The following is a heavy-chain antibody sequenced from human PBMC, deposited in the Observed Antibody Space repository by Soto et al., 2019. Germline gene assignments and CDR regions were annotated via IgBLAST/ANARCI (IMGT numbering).Heavy chain of an antibody. V-gene: IGHV3-74*01. CDR1: GFTFSNYW. D-gene: IGHD3-9*01. CDR2: VNGDGSST. J-gene: IGHJ4*02. CDR3: ARREYDVVTGYRLDY. Sequence: EVQLVESGGGLVQPGGSLRLSCVVSGFTFSNYWMHWVRQAPGKGLVWVSRVNGDGSSTIYADSVKGRFIISRDNAKNTLSLQMNSLRAEDSAVYYCARREYDVVTGYRLDYWGQGTRVTVSS.